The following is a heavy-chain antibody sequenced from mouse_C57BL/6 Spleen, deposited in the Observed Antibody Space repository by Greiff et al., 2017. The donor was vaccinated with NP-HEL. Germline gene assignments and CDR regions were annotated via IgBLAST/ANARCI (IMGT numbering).Heavy chain of an antibody. V-gene: IGHV1-69*01. CDR3: AKGGIYYDYDVSRNFDY. D-gene: IGHD2-4*01. CDR1: GYTFTSYW. Sequence: QVQLQQPGAELVMPGASVKLSCKASGYTFTSYWMHWVKQRPGQGLEWIGEIDPSDSYTNYNQKFKGKSTLTVDKSSSTAYMQLSSLTSEDSAVYYCAKGGIYYDYDVSRNFDYWGQGTTLTVSS. J-gene: IGHJ2*01. CDR2: IDPSDSYT.